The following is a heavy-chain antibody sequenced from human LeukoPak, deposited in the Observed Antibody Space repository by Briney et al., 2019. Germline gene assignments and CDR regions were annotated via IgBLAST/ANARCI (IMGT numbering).Heavy chain of an antibody. Sequence: GGSLRLSCAASGFTFSSYTMNWVRQPPGKGLEWVSKIGTSSTTIYYADSVKGRFTISRDNAKNSLYLQMNSLRADDTAVYYCARFAAGGSYYYYMDVWGKGTTVTVSS. CDR2: IGTSSTTI. V-gene: IGHV3-48*01. CDR3: ARFAAGGSYYYYMDV. J-gene: IGHJ6*03. D-gene: IGHD6-25*01. CDR1: GFTFSSYT.